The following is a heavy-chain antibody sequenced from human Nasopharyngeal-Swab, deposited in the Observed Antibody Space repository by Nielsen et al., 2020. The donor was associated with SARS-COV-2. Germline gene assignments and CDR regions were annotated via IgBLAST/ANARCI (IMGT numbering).Heavy chain of an antibody. CDR1: GFIFSQYG. V-gene: IGHV3-30*02. D-gene: IGHD3-9*01. J-gene: IGHJ4*02. CDR2: IRYDGSHK. Sequence: GGSLRLSCAASGFIFSQYGMHWVRQAPGKGLEWVAFIRYDGSHKYYADSVKGRFTISRDNSENTLYLQMNSLRAADTAVYYCARGGYFDWLFHSRGALPFDYWGQGTLVTVSS. CDR3: ARGGYFDWLFHSRGALPFDY.